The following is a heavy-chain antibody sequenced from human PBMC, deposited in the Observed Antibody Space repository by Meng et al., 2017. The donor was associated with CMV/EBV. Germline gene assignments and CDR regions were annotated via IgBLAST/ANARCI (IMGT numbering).Heavy chain of an antibody. CDR1: GGTFSSYA. CDR2: IIPILGIA. D-gene: IGHD2-8*01. J-gene: IGHJ3*02. CDR3: AREGVMTAFDI. Sequence: SVQVSCKASGGTFSSYAISWVRQAPGQGLEWMGGIIPILGIANYAQKFQGRVTITADKSTSTAYMELSSLRSEDTAVYYCAREGVMTAFDIWGQGTMVTVSS. V-gene: IGHV1-69*10.